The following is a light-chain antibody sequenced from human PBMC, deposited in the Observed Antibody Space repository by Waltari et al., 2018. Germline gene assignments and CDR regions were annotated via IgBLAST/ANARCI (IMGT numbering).Light chain of an antibody. CDR3: QMYVRLPVT. V-gene: IGKV3-20*01. CDR2: DAS. J-gene: IGKJ1*01. CDR1: QSVGRV. Sequence: SCRASQSVGRVLAWYQQKPGQAPRLLIYDASSRTTGIPDRFRGSGSGTDFSLTISRVEPEDFAVYYCQMYVRLPVTFGQGTKVEVK.